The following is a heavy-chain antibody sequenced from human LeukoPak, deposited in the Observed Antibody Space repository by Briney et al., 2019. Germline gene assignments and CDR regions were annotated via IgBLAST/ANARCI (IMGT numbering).Heavy chain of an antibody. J-gene: IGHJ4*02. CDR1: GGSFSSYN. CDR3: TRGGVAATGTTFFDY. Sequence: SETLSLTCTVSGGSFSSYNWNWIRQPPGKGLEWIGGIYYSGSTNYNPSLKSRVTISVDRSKNQFSLKLNSVTAADTAVYYCTRGGVAATGTTFFDYWGQGTLVTVSS. D-gene: IGHD6-13*01. CDR2: IYYSGST. V-gene: IGHV4-59*01.